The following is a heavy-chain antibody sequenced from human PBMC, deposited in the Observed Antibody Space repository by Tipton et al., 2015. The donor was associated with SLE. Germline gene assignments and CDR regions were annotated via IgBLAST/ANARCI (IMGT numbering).Heavy chain of an antibody. J-gene: IGHJ4*02. V-gene: IGHV4-59*08. CDR1: GFTFSSYA. D-gene: IGHD6-19*01. CDR2: IYYSGST. CDR3: ARHFGAVAGFDY. Sequence: LRLSCAASGFTFSSYAMSWIRQPPGKGLEWIGYIYYSGSTNYNPSLKSRVTISVDTSKKQLSLRLSSVTAADTAVYYCARHFGAVAGFDYWGQGTLVTVSS.